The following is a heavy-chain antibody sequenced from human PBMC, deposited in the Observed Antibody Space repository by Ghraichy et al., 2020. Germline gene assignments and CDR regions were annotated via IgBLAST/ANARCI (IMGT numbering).Heavy chain of an antibody. V-gene: IGHV3-21*01. Sequence: GESLNISCAASGFTFSSYSMNWVRQAPGKGLEWVSSISSSSSYIYYADSVKGRFTISRDNAKNSLYLQMNSLRAEDTAVYYCASFHSSGYYYDAFDIWGQGTMVTVSS. D-gene: IGHD3-22*01. J-gene: IGHJ3*02. CDR1: GFTFSSYS. CDR3: ASFHSSGYYYDAFDI. CDR2: ISSSSSYI.